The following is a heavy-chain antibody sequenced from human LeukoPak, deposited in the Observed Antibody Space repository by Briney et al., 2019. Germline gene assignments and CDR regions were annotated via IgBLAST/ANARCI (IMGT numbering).Heavy chain of an antibody. CDR3: AGDRIRSGCLDN. CDR1: GFTFTNYG. V-gene: IGHV3-21*01. CDR2: ISSSGSDI. J-gene: IGHJ4*02. Sequence: PAGSLRLSRAASGFTFTNYGMNEVRQAAAKGLEGVSSISSSGSDIYYADSVKGRFTFSRNNAKNLLYLQVNSLGAEDTAVYYCAGDRIRSGCLDNWGQGTLVTVSS. D-gene: IGHD6-19*01.